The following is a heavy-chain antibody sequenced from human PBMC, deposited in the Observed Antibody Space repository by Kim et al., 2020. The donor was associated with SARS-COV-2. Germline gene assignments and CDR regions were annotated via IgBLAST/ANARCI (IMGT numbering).Heavy chain of an antibody. J-gene: IGHJ6*02. Sequence: GESLKISCKGSGYSFTSYWIGWVRQMPGKGLEWMGIIYPGDSDTRYSPSFQAQVTISADRPISTAYLQGSSLKASATAMYYGARAGIAAAGTQGRAWDPYGMAVGGQGTTVTVSS. CDR3: ARAGIAAAGTQGRAWDPYGMAV. CDR1: GYSFTSYW. V-gene: IGHV5-51*04. D-gene: IGHD6-13*01. CDR2: IYPGDSDT.